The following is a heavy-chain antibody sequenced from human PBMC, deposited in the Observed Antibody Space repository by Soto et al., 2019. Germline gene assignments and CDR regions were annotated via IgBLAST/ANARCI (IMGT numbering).Heavy chain of an antibody. CDR2: INYSGTT. J-gene: IGHJ4*02. CDR3: ARVGWGGDS. Sequence: QVQLQESGPGLVKPSETLSLTCTVSGGSVSSGSYHRSWIRQPPGKGLEWIGFINYSGTTNYSPSLKSRVTISVDTSKNQFSLKLSSVTAADTAVYYCARVGWGGDSWGQGTLVTVSS. V-gene: IGHV4-61*01. CDR1: GGSVSSGSYH. D-gene: IGHD7-27*01.